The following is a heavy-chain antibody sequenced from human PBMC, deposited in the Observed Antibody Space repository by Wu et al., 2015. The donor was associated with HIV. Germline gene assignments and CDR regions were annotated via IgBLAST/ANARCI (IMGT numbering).Heavy chain of an antibody. D-gene: IGHD1-26*01. CDR3: ARWGSSGSYSPPEYFQH. J-gene: IGHJ1*01. Sequence: QVQLVQSGAEVKKPGSSVKVSCKASGGTFSSYAISWVRQAPGQGLEWMGGIIPIFGTANYAQKFQGRVTITTDESTSTAYMELSSLRSEDTAVYYCARWGSSGSYSPPEYFQHWGQGTLVTVSS. V-gene: IGHV1-69*05. CDR2: IIPIFGTA. CDR1: GGTFSSYA.